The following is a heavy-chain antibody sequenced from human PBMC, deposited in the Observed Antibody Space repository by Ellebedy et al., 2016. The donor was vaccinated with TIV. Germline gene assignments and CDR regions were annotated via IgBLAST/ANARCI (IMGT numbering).Heavy chain of an antibody. Sequence: PGGSLRLSCAGSGFTFSSYSMNWVRQATGKGLEWVAYISRSTPTIYYADSVRCRFTISRDNAKNSLYLQMNCLSAEDTAVYYCARLIGGTCQCAFDIWGQGTMVTVSS. J-gene: IGHJ3*02. CDR2: ISRSTPTI. CDR3: ARLIGGTCQCAFDI. D-gene: IGHD2-15*01. V-gene: IGHV3-48*04. CDR1: GFTFSSYS.